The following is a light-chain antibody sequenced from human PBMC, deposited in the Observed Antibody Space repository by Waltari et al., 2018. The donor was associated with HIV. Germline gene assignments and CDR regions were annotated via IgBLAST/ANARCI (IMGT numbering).Light chain of an antibody. V-gene: IGKV1-5*03. J-gene: IGKJ1*01. Sequence: DIQMPQSPSTLSASVGDRVTITCRASQSLSGWLAWFQQKPGKAPNLLIYTASTLQSGVPSRFSGSGYGTEFTLTISSLQPDDFATYYCHQYKSYPWTFGQGTKVEIK. CDR3: HQYKSYPWT. CDR2: TAS. CDR1: QSLSGW.